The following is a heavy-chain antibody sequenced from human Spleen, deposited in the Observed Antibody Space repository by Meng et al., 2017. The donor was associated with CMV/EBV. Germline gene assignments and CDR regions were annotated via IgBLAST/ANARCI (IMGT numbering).Heavy chain of an antibody. CDR2: MYHRGST. Sequence: SETLSLTCTVSGGSISSGYYWGWIRQPPGKGLEWIGSMYHRGSTYYNPSLKSRVSILVDTSENQFSLRVRFVTAADTAVYYCARGRSKYQLPLDYWGQGTLVTVSS. CDR3: ARGRSKYQLPLDY. D-gene: IGHD2-2*01. CDR1: GGSISSGYY. J-gene: IGHJ4*02. V-gene: IGHV4-38-2*02.